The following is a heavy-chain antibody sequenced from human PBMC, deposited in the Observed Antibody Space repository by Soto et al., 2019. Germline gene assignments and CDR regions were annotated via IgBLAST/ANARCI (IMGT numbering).Heavy chain of an antibody. CDR2: ISSSSSTI. CDR1: GFTFSSYS. V-gene: IGHV3-48*01. Sequence: GGSLRLSCAASGFTFSSYSMNWVRQAPGKGLEWVSYISSSSSTIYYADSVKGRFTISRDNAKNSLYLQMNSLRAEDTAVYYCAREAPFCLWFGDGCAFDIWGQGTMVTVSS. CDR3: AREAPFCLWFGDGCAFDI. J-gene: IGHJ3*02. D-gene: IGHD3-10*01.